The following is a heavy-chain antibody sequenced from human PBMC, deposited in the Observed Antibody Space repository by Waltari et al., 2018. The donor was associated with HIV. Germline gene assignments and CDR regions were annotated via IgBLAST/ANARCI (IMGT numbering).Heavy chain of an antibody. D-gene: IGHD3-16*01. Sequence: VQLVEPGGGLVQPGGSLKLPCAAPGFTFRDSAVHWVRQASGKGLEWVGHIRTKPYTFATIYAESVKGRFTFSRDDSKNTAYLEMDSLKTEDTAMYYCTTAPGGDYWGQGTLVTVSS. CDR1: GFTFRDSA. CDR3: TTAPGGDY. J-gene: IGHJ4*02. CDR2: IRTKPYTFAT. V-gene: IGHV3-73*02.